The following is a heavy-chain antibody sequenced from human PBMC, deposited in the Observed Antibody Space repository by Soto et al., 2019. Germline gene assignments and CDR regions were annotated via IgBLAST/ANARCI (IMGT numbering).Heavy chain of an antibody. CDR2: ISSSSTYI. Sequence: GGSLRLSCVASGFTFSSYSMNWVRQAPGKGLEWVSCISSSSTYIYYADSVKGRFTISRDNAKNSLYLQMNSLRAEDTAVYYCARGMTGTTQPFDYWGQGTLVTVSS. CDR1: GFTFSSYS. CDR3: ARGMTGTTQPFDY. D-gene: IGHD1-7*01. V-gene: IGHV3-21*01. J-gene: IGHJ4*02.